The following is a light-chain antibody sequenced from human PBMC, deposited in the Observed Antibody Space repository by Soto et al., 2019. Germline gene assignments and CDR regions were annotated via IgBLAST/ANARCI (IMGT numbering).Light chain of an antibody. CDR2: DAS. CDR3: QQYENLPLT. CDR1: QDISKY. Sequence: DIQLARSPSSLSASVGDRVTIPCQASQDISKYLNWYQQKPGKAHKLLIYDASNLETGIPSRLSGSGSGTNFSLTIPSLQPEDIATYYCQQYENLPLTFGGGTKVDIK. J-gene: IGKJ4*01. V-gene: IGKV1-33*01.